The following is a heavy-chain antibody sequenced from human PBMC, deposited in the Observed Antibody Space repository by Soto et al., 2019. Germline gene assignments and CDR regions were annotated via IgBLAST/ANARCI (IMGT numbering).Heavy chain of an antibody. Sequence: EVQLLESGGGLVQPGGSLRLSCAASGFTFNTYDMSWVRQAPGTGLEWVSFMATTGETTFYAHSVRGRFTISRETSTNTLFLQITALRADDTAIYYCVRHWGGWSHGTLVSVSS. CDR1: GFTFNTYD. D-gene: IGHD2-21*01. V-gene: IGHV3-23*01. CDR3: VRHWGG. CDR2: MATTGETT. J-gene: IGHJ4*01.